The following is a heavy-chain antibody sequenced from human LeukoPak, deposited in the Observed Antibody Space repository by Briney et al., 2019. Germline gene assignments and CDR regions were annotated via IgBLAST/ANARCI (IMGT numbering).Heavy chain of an antibody. D-gene: IGHD5-24*01. V-gene: IGHV4-39*07. Sequence: ASETLSLTCIVSGGSISSSSYDWSWIRQPPGKGLEWIGEINHSGSTNYNPSLKSRVTISVDTSKNQFSLKLSSVTAADTAVYYCARGWLQFHYWGQGTLVTVSS. CDR1: GGSISSSSYD. CDR2: INHSGST. J-gene: IGHJ4*02. CDR3: ARGWLQFHY.